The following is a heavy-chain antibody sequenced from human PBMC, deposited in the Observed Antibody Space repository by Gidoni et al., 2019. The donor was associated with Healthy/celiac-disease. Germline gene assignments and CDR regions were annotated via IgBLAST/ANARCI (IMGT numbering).Heavy chain of an antibody. Sequence: EVQLLESGGGLVQPGGSLRLSCAASGFTFSSYAMSWVRQAPGKGLEWVSAISGSGGSTYYADSGKGRFTISRDNSKNTLYLQMNSLRAEDTAVYYCAKDRVQWELLVPDAFDIWGQGTMVTVSS. CDR1: GFTFSSYA. CDR2: ISGSGGST. CDR3: AKDRVQWELLVPDAFDI. D-gene: IGHD1-26*01. J-gene: IGHJ3*02. V-gene: IGHV3-23*01.